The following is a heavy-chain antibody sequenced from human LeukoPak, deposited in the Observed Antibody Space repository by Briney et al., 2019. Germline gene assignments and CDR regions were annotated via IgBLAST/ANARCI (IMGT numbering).Heavy chain of an antibody. CDR3: ATETNGRHYDY. Sequence: GGSLRLSCTAPGLTFSTSGFNWVRQAPGKRLEWVASIGPTGSDRYHADSIKGRFTISRDNANNFLYLQMNSLRAEDTAVYYCATETNGRHYDYWGQGTLLTVSS. J-gene: IGHJ4*02. CDR2: IGPTGSDR. CDR1: GLTFSTSG. D-gene: IGHD1-14*01. V-gene: IGHV3-21*06.